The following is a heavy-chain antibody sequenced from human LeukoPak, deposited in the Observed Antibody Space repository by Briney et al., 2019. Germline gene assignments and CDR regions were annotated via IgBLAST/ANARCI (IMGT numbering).Heavy chain of an antibody. J-gene: IGHJ3*02. CDR3: ARDALPRGDYYGSGSPSAFDI. V-gene: IGHV6-1*01. CDR1: GDSVSSNSAA. Sequence: SQTLSLTCAISGDSVSSNSAAWNWIRQSPSRGLEWLGRTYYRSKWYNDYAVSVKSRITINPDTSKNQFSLQLNSVTPEDTAVYYCARDALPRGDYYGSGSPSAFDIWGQGTMVTVSS. D-gene: IGHD3-10*01. CDR2: TYYRSKWYN.